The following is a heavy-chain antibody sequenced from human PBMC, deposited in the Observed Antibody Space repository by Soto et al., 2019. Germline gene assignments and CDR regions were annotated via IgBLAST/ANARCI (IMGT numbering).Heavy chain of an antibody. V-gene: IGHV1-2*02. CDR2: INPNSGGT. Sequence: ASVKVSCKASGYTFTGYYMHWVRQAPGQGLEWMGWINPNSGGTNYAQKFQGRVTMTRDTSISTAYMELSRLRSDDTAVYYCARLDGYYYDSSGYSYGMDVWGQGTTVTVS. J-gene: IGHJ6*02. CDR3: ARLDGYYYDSSGYSYGMDV. D-gene: IGHD3-22*01. CDR1: GYTFTGYY.